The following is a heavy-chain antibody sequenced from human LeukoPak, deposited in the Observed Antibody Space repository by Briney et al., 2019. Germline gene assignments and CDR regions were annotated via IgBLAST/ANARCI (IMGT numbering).Heavy chain of an antibody. D-gene: IGHD1-1*01. CDR1: GFTVSRFW. J-gene: IGHJ4*02. CDR3: VTDHTGKEDK. V-gene: IGHV3-74*01. CDR2: INPDGSTT. Sequence: GGSLRLSCAASGFTVSRFWIHWVRHVPGKGLVWVSRINPDGSTTTYADSVKGRFTISRDNAKNTLYLQMNSLRVEDTAVYYCVTDHTGKEDKWGQGTLVTVSS.